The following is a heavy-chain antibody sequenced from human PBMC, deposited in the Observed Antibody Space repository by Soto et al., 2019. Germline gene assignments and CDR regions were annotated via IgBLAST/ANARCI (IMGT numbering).Heavy chain of an antibody. Sequence: SETLSLTCTVSGGSISSYYWSWIRQPPGKGLEWIGYIYYSGSTNYNPSLKSRVTISVDTSKNQFSLKLSSVTAADTAVYYCAASPTPTTVAMLDYWGQGPLVTVSS. V-gene: IGHV4-59*01. CDR1: GGSISSYY. D-gene: IGHD4-17*01. CDR3: AASPTPTTVAMLDY. J-gene: IGHJ4*02. CDR2: IYYSGST.